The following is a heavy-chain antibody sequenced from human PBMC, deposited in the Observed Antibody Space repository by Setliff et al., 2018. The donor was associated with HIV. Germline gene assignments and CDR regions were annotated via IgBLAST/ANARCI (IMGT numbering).Heavy chain of an antibody. CDR2: ISDDGSSK. CDR3: TTVVTLPFDY. CDR1: GFNFRTYA. D-gene: IGHD2-21*02. V-gene: IGHV3-30*04. Sequence: SCAASGFNFRTYAMYWVRQAPGKGLEWVALISDDGSSKRYADSVKGRFTLSRDNSKSTVFLQMNSLRTDDTAIYYCTTVVTLPFDYWGQGTLVTVSS. J-gene: IGHJ4*02.